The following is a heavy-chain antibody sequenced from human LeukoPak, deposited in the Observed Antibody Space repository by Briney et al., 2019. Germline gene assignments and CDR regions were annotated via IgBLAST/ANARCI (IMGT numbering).Heavy chain of an antibody. J-gene: IGHJ4*02. V-gene: IGHV3-33*01. CDR2: IWYDGSNK. D-gene: IGHD1-26*01. Sequence: GGSLRLSCAASGFTFSSYGMHWVCQAPGKGLEWVAVIWYDGSNKYYADSVKGRFTISRDNSKNTLYLQMNSLRAEDTAVYYCARLGWELGNWDYWGQGTLVTVSS. CDR3: ARLGWELGNWDY. CDR1: GFTFSSYG.